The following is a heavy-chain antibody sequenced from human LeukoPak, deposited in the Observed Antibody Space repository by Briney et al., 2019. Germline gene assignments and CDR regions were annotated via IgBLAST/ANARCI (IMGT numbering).Heavy chain of an antibody. CDR3: ATGPNTSPFDY. D-gene: IGHD2-2*01. CDR2: ISGSGGST. Sequence: PGGSLRLSCAASGFTFNNYAMDWVRQAPGKGLEWVSTISGSGGSTYSADSVKGRFTISRDSSRNTLYLQMNSLRAEDTAVYYCATGPNTSPFDYWGQGTLVTVSS. J-gene: IGHJ4*02. V-gene: IGHV3-23*01. CDR1: GFTFNNYA.